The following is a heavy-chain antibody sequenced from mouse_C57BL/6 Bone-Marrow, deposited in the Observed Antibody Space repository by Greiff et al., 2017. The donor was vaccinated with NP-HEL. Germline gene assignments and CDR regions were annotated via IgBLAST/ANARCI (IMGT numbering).Heavy chain of an antibody. CDR1: GFSLPSYG. CDR2: LWGDGST. J-gene: IGHJ1*03. V-gene: IGHV2-3*01. D-gene: IGHD1-1*01. CDR3: AKPHYYGSSYGYFDV. Sequence: VKLVESGPGLVAPSQSLSITCTVSGFSLPSYGVSWVRQPPGKGLTWLGVLWGDGSTNYHSALISRLSSSKDNSKSQVFLKLNSLQTDDTATYYCAKPHYYGSSYGYFDVWGTGTTVTVSS.